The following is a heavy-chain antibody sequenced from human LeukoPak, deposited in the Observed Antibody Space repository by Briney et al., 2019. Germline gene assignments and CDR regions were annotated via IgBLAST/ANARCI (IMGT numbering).Heavy chain of an antibody. CDR1: GGSIITYY. CDR2: IYSSGTT. Sequence: SETLSLTCTVSGGSIITYYWSWIRQPAGKGLEWIGRIYSSGTTNYNPSLKSRVTMSVDTSKNQFSLKLSSVTAADTAVYYCARDSVVKGPYYFDYWGQGTLVTVSS. CDR3: ARDSVVKGPYYFDY. J-gene: IGHJ4*02. D-gene: IGHD2/OR15-2a*01. V-gene: IGHV4-4*07.